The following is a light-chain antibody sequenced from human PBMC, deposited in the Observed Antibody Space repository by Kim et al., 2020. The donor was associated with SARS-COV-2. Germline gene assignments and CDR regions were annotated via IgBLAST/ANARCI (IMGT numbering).Light chain of an antibody. CDR3: NSRDSSGNHWV. CDR1: SLRSYY. V-gene: IGLV3-19*01. CDR2: GKN. Sequence: SSELTQDSAVSVALGQTVRITCQGDSLRSYYASWYQQKPGQAPVLVIYGKNNRPSGIPDRFSGSSSGSTASLTITGAQAEDEADYYCNSRDSSGNHWVFG. J-gene: IGLJ3*02.